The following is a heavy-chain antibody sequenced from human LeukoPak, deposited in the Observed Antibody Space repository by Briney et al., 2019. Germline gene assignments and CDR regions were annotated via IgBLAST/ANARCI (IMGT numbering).Heavy chain of an antibody. CDR2: IYYSGST. D-gene: IGHD1-1*01. CDR1: GASISSYY. V-gene: IGHV4-59*03. Sequence: SSETLSLTCTVSGASISSYYWSWIRQPPGKGLEWIGYIYYSGSTNYNPSLKSRVTISVDTSKNQFSLKLSSVTAADTAVYYCATGETGSTLGGYWGQGTLVTVSS. CDR3: ATGETGSTLGGY. J-gene: IGHJ4*02.